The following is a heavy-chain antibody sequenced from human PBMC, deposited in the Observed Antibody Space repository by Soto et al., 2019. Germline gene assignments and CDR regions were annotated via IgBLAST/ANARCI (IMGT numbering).Heavy chain of an antibody. J-gene: IGHJ3*02. V-gene: IGHV3-53*02. Sequence: DVQLVETVGGLIQPGGSLRLSCAASGFSVSGDYMNWVRQGPGKGLEWVSVIYSGGTTYYADSVRGRFTISRDNSENTLFLQMNSLRAEDTAVYYCARATEWKALDIWGQGTMVTVSS. CDR1: GFSVSGDY. CDR2: IYSGGTT. D-gene: IGHD3-3*01. CDR3: ARATEWKALDI.